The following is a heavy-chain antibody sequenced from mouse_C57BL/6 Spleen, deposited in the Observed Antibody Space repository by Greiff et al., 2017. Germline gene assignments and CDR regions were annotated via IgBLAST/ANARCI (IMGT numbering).Heavy chain of an antibody. V-gene: IGHV1-59*01. J-gene: IGHJ2*01. CDR2: IDPSDSYT. CDR1: GYTFTSYW. CDR3: AREHYYGSGYFDY. D-gene: IGHD1-1*01. Sequence: QVQLQQPGAELVRPGTSVKLSCKASGYTFTSYWMHWVKQRPGKGLEWIGVIDPSDSYTNYNQKFKGKATLTVDTSSSTAYMQLSSLTSEDSAVYYCAREHYYGSGYFDYWGQGTTLTVSS.